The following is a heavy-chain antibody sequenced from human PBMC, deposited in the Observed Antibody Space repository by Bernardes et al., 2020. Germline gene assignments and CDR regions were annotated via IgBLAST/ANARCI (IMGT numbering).Heavy chain of an antibody. Sequence: SETLSLTCAVYGGSFSGYYWSWIRQPPGKGLEWIGEINHSGSTNYNPSLKSRVTISVDTSKNQFSLKLSSVTAADTAVYYCARGVGGGSHLRYYYGMDVWGQGTTVTVSS. J-gene: IGHJ6*02. CDR1: GGSFSGYY. D-gene: IGHD1-26*01. CDR3: ARGVGGGSHLRYYYGMDV. CDR2: INHSGST. V-gene: IGHV4-34*01.